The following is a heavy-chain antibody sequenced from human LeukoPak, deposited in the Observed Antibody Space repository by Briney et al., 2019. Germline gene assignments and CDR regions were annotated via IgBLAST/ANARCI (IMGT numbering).Heavy chain of an antibody. CDR3: ARHRPNSSGWHNGFYY. CDR1: GGSISSYY. V-gene: IGHV4-59*08. Sequence: PSETLSLTCTVSGGSISSYYWSWIRQPPGKGLEWIGYIYYSGSTNYNPSLKSRVTISVDTSKNQFSLKLSSVTAADTAVYYCARHRPNSSGWHNGFYYWGQGTLVTVSS. J-gene: IGHJ4*02. CDR2: IYYSGST. D-gene: IGHD6-19*01.